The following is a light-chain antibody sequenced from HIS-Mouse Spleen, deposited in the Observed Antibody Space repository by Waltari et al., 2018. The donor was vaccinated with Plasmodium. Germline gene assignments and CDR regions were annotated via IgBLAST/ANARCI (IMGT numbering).Light chain of an antibody. Sequence: SYELTQPPSVSVSPGQTASITCSGDNLGDKYACWYQQKPGQSPVLVIYQDSKRPSGIPKRFSGSNSGNTATLTISGTQAMDEADYYCQAWDSSTGVFGGGTKLTVL. CDR2: QDS. V-gene: IGLV3-1*01. J-gene: IGLJ2*01. CDR1: NLGDKY. CDR3: QAWDSSTGV.